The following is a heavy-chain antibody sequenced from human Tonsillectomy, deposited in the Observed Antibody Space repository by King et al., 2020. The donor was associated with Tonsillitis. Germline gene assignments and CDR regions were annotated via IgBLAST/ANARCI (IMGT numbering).Heavy chain of an antibody. V-gene: IGHV3-30*04. J-gene: IGHJ4*02. D-gene: IGHD1-26*01. CDR3: ARDRGSWVLDIDY. CDR2: ISYDGTNK. CDR1: GFTFRNYA. Sequence: VQLVESGGGVVQPGRSLRLSCAASGFTFRNYAMHWVRQAPGQGLEWVAIISYDGTNKFYADSVKGRFTISRDSSKNTLYLQMNSLRAEDSAVFYCARDRGSWVLDIDYWGQGTLVTVSS.